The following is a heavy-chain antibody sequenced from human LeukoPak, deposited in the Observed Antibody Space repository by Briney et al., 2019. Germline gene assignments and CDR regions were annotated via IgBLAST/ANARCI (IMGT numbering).Heavy chain of an antibody. Sequence: SETLSLTCAVYGGSFSGYYWSWIRQPPGKGLEWIGEINHSGSTNYNPSLKSRVTISVDTSKNQFSLKLSSVTAADTAVYYCARYCSGGSCYSKFWFDPWGQGTPVTVSS. V-gene: IGHV4-34*01. J-gene: IGHJ5*02. D-gene: IGHD2-15*01. CDR3: ARYCSGGSCYSKFWFDP. CDR2: INHSGST. CDR1: GGSFSGYY.